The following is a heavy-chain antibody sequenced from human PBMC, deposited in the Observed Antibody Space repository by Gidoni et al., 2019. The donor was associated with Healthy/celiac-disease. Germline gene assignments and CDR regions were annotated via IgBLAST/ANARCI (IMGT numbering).Heavy chain of an antibody. CDR1: GFTFSSYA. J-gene: IGHJ4*02. V-gene: IGHV3-23*01. CDR2: ISGSGGST. Sequence: EVQLLESGGGLVQPGGSLRLSCAASGFTFSSYAMSWVRQAPGKGLEWVSAISGSGGSTYYADSVKGRFTISRDNSKNTLYLQMNSLRAEDTAVYYCAKAQKRLKVLWFGELLSYFDYWGQGTLVTVSS. CDR3: AKAQKRLKVLWFGELLSYFDY. D-gene: IGHD3-10*01.